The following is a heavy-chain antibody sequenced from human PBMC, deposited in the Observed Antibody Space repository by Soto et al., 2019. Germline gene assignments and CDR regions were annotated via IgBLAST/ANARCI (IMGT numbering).Heavy chain of an antibody. D-gene: IGHD6-19*01. Sequence: EVQLLESGGGLVQPGGSLRLSCAASGFTFSSYAMCWVRQAPGKGLEWVSAISGSGGSTYYADSVKGRFTISRDNSKNTLYLQMNSLRAEDTAVYYCAARYSSGWYIIGYYFDYWGQGTLVTVSS. CDR1: GFTFSSYA. CDR3: AARYSSGWYIIGYYFDY. V-gene: IGHV3-23*01. CDR2: ISGSGGST. J-gene: IGHJ4*02.